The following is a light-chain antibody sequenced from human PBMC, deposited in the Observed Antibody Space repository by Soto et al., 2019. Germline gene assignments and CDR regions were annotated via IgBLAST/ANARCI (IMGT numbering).Light chain of an antibody. CDR2: GDS. V-gene: IGLV1-40*01. CDR1: SSNVGAGYD. J-gene: IGLJ2*01. CDR3: QSYDSSLSGVV. Sequence: QSVLTQPPSVSGAPGQRVTISCTGSSSNVGAGYDVHWYQQLPGTAPKLLMYGDSNRPSGVPDRFSGSKSGTSASLAITGLQAEAEADYYCQSYDSSLSGVVFGGGTQLTVL.